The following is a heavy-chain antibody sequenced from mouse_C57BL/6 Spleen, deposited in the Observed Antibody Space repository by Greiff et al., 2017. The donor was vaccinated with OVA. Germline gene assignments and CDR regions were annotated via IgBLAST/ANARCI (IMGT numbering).Heavy chain of an antibody. D-gene: IGHD3-2*02. CDR3: AREAGDYFDY. CDR1: GYSFTSYY. CDR2: IYPGSGNT. V-gene: IGHV1-66*01. J-gene: IGHJ2*01. Sequence: QVQLQQSGPELVKPGASVKISCKASGYSFTSYYIHWVKQRPGQGLEWIGWIYPGSGNTKYNEKFKGKAPLTADTSSSTAYMQLSSLTSEDSAVYYCAREAGDYFDYWGQGTTLTVSS.